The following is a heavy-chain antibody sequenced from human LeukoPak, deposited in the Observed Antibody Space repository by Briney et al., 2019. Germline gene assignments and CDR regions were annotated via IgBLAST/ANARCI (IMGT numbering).Heavy chain of an antibody. J-gene: IGHJ3*02. CDR2: IYYSGST. Sequence: SQPLSLICTLSGGLINSGDYYWSWIRQPPGKGLVWFGYIYYSGSTYYNPSLKSRVTISVDTSKNQFSLKLSSVTAADTAVYYCARDCVVVPGTYAFDIWGQGTMVTVSS. V-gene: IGHV4-30-4*08. CDR1: GGLINSGDYY. CDR3: ARDCVVVPGTYAFDI. D-gene: IGHD2-21*01.